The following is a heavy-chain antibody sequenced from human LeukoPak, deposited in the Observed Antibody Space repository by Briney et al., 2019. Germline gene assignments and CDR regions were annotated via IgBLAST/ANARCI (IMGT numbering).Heavy chain of an antibody. CDR1: GFTFDDYA. V-gene: IGHV3-9*01. J-gene: IGHJ4*02. Sequence: GGSLRLSCAASGFTFDDYAMHWIRQAPGKGLEWVSGISWNSGSIGYADSVKGRFTISRDNAKNSLYLQMNSLRAEDTALYYCAKDHMVRGFDYWGQGTLVTVSS. D-gene: IGHD3-10*01. CDR2: ISWNSGSI. CDR3: AKDHMVRGFDY.